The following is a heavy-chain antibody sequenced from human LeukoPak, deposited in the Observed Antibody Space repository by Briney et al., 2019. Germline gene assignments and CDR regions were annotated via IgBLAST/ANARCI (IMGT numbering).Heavy chain of an antibody. Sequence: SETLSLTCTVSGGSISSSSYYWGWIRQPPGKGLEWIGSIYYSGSTYYNPSLKSRVTISVDTSKNQFSLKLSSVTAADTAVYYCARAGATHWFDPWGQGTLVTVSS. J-gene: IGHJ5*02. CDR3: ARAGATHWFDP. CDR2: IYYSGST. CDR1: GGSISSSSYY. V-gene: IGHV4-39*01. D-gene: IGHD1-26*01.